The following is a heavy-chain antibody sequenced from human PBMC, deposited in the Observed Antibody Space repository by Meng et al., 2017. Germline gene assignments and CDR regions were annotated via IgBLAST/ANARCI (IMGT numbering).Heavy chain of an antibody. J-gene: IGHJ4*02. CDR1: GGSISSSNW. CDR2: IYHSGST. D-gene: IGHD7-27*01. CDR3: ARIGDWGSTRYFDY. V-gene: IGHV4-4*02. Sequence: QGPGPGLVKPSGTLSLPCAVSGGSISSSNWWSWVRQPPGKGLEWIGEIYHSGSTNYNPSLKSRVTISVDKSKNQFSLKLSSVTAADTAVYYCARIGDWGSTRYFDYWGQGTLVTVSS.